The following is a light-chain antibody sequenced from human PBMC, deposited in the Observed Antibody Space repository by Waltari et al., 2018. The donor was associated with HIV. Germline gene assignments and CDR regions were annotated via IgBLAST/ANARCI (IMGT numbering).Light chain of an antibody. CDR2: GAS. V-gene: IGKV1-39*01. J-gene: IGKJ2*01. Sequence: DMQMTQCPSSLSESIGDRVTITCRASQSISSYLNWYQQKPGKAPKLLIYGASTLQSGVPSNFSGSGSETDFTLIISSLQPEDFATYYCQQSYTTPRPFGQGTKLEIK. CDR3: QQSYTTPRP. CDR1: QSISSY.